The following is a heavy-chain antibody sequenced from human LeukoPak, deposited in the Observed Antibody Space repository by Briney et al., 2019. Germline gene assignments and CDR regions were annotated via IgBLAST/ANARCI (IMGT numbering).Heavy chain of an antibody. CDR3: ARTYCSSTSCYDYYYYMDV. D-gene: IGHD2-2*01. CDR2: ISWNSGSI. V-gene: IGHV3-9*01. Sequence: GRSLRLSCAASGFTFDDYAMHWVRQAPGKGLEWVSGISWNSGSIGYADSVKGRFTISRDNAKNSLYLQMNSLRAEDTALYYCARTYCSSTSCYDYYYYMDVWGKGTTVTVSS. CDR1: GFTFDDYA. J-gene: IGHJ6*03.